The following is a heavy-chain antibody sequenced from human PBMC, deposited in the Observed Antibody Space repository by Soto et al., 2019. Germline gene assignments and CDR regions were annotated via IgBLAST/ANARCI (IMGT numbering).Heavy chain of an antibody. CDR2: IFSDNER. V-gene: IGHV2-26*01. J-gene: IGHJ6*02. CDR3: ARMNAASDQAAYAMHV. Sequence: SSHNKKKMGVSWIRQPPGKALEWLAHIFSDNERSYSTSLQGRLTISKDTSGSQVVLSMTNVDPVDTATYFCARMNAASDQAAYAMHVWC. D-gene: IGHD1-1*01. CDR1: SSHNKKKMG.